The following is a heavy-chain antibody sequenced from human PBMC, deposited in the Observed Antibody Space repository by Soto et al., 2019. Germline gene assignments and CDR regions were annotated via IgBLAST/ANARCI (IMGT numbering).Heavy chain of an antibody. V-gene: IGHV3-7*05. CDR1: GFTFSSYW. CDR3: ARDWGGVKNYYGSGSYHYYYYYGMDV. Sequence: WGSLRLSCAASGFTFSSYWMSWVRQAPGKGLEWVANIKQDGSEKYYVDSVKGRFTISRDNAKNSLYLQMNSLRAEDTAVYYCARDWGGVKNYYGSGSYHYYYYYGMDVWGQGTTVTVSS. J-gene: IGHJ6*02. CDR2: IKQDGSEK. D-gene: IGHD3-10*01.